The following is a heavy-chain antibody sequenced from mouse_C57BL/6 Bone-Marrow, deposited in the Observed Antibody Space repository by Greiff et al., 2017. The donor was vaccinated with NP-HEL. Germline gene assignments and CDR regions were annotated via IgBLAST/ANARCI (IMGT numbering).Heavy chain of an antibody. CDR3: ARSPLWLRRNYYAMDY. V-gene: IGHV3-8*01. CDR2: ISYSGST. J-gene: IGHJ4*01. Sequence: EVMLVESGPGLAKPSQTLSLTCSVTGYSITSDYWNWIRKFPGNKLEYMGYISYSGSTYYNPSLKSRISITRDTSKNQYYLQLNSVTTEDKATYYCARSPLWLRRNYYAMDYWGQGTSVTVSA. CDR1: GYSITSDY. D-gene: IGHD2-2*01.